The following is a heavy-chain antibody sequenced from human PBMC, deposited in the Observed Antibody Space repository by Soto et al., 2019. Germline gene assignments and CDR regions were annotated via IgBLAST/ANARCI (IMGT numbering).Heavy chain of an antibody. J-gene: IGHJ6*02. Sequence: EVRLVESGGRLVQPGGSLRLSCAASGFTFSSYTMNWVRQAPGKGLEWISYISHSSDTLYYADSVKGRFTISRDNAKNSLYLHMNSLRDDDTAVDYCARDLVSGGLYYYSGLDVWGQGTTVIVSS. D-gene: IGHD6-25*01. V-gene: IGHV3-48*02. CDR2: ISHSSDTL. CDR3: ARDLVSGGLYYYSGLDV. CDR1: GFTFSSYT.